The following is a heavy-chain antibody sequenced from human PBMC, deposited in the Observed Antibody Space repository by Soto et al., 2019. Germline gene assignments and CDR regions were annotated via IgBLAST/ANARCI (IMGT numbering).Heavy chain of an antibody. D-gene: IGHD3-22*01. Sequence: LSLTFTVSVVSIRSGDYYWSWIRQPPVKVLECIGYIYYSGSTYYNPSLKSRVTISVDTSKNQFSLKLSSVTAADTAVYYCARVRYDRSGYYFSDYSGLGTLVTVSS. J-gene: IGHJ4*02. CDR3: ARVRYDRSGYYFSDY. V-gene: IGHV4-30-4*01. CDR2: IYYSGST. CDR1: VVSIRSGDYY.